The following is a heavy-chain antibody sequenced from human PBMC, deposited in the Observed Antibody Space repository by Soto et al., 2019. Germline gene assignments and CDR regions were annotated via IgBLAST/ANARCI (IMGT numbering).Heavy chain of an antibody. J-gene: IGHJ4*02. CDR1: GYTFTSYG. CDR3: ARQKGDYGDTNFDY. D-gene: IGHD4-17*01. CDR2: ISAYNGNT. V-gene: IGHV1-18*04. Sequence: SVKVSFKASGYTFTSYGISWVRQAPGQGLEWMGWISAYNGNTNYAQKLQGRVTMTTDTSTSTAYMELRSLRSDDTAVYYCARQKGDYGDTNFDYWGQGTLVTVSS.